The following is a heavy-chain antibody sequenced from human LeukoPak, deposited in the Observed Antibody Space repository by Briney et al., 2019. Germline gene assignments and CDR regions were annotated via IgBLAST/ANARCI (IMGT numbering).Heavy chain of an antibody. CDR3: AKDHRSCVGASCWLHQD. CDR1: GFSFSTYA. CDR2: ISGSGVHT. V-gene: IGHV3-23*01. Sequence: GGSLRLSCAASGFSFSTYAMSWVRQAPGKGLEWVSSISGSGVHTWYAESVKGRFTISRDNSKSTLLLQLNSLRAEDTALYYCAKDHRSCVGASCWLHQDWGQGTLVTVSS. D-gene: IGHD2-21*01. J-gene: IGHJ4*02.